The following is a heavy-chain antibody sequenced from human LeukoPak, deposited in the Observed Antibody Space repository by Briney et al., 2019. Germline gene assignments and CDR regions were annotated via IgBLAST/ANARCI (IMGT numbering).Heavy chain of an antibody. CDR1: GYSISSDNY. J-gene: IGHJ4*02. Sequence: SETLSLTCTVSGYSISSDNYWGWIRQPPGKGLEWIGNIYQTGSTYHNPSLTSRVTISIDTSKNQFSLKLSSVTAADTAVYYCARDPSITMIRGVTFDYWGQGALVTVSS. D-gene: IGHD3-10*01. V-gene: IGHV4-38-2*02. CDR3: ARDPSITMIRGVTFDY. CDR2: IYQTGST.